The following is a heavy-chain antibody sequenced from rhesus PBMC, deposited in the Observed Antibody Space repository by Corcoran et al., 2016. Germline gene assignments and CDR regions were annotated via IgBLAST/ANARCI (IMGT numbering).Heavy chain of an antibody. CDR1: GGSISSSNW. Sequence: QVQLQESGPAVVKPSETLSLTCAVSGGSISSSNWWSWIRQSPGKGLKWIGGIYGSCGSTEYNPSLKSRVTISIDTSKNQFSLKLTSVTAADTDVYYCARPLAASIDYWGQGVLVTVSS. CDR3: ARPLAASIDY. D-gene: IGHD6-25*01. CDR2: IYGSCGST. V-gene: IGHV4-93*02. J-gene: IGHJ4*01.